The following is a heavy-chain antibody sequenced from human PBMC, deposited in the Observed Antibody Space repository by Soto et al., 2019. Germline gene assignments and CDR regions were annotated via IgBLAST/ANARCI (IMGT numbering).Heavy chain of an antibody. V-gene: IGHV4-59*01. Sequence: SETLSLTCTVSGGSISSYYWSWIRQPPGKGLEWIGYIYYSGSTNYNPSLKSRVTISVDTSKDQFSLKLSSVTAADTAVYYCARVRLVRGVIPTNWFDPWGQGTLVTVSS. CDR2: IYYSGST. D-gene: IGHD3-10*01. J-gene: IGHJ5*02. CDR3: ARVRLVRGVIPTNWFDP. CDR1: GGSISSYY.